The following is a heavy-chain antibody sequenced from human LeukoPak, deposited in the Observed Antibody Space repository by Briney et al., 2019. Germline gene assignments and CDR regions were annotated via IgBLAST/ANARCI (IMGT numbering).Heavy chain of an antibody. CDR3: AKARSRVSTILVVTHPFDS. V-gene: IGHV3-23*01. J-gene: IGHJ4*02. Sequence: PGGSLRLSCAASGFTFISFALSWVRQAPGEGLEWVSSLSGSSTGTYYADSVKGRFTISRDNSKNTLYLQMNGLRAEDTAVYYCAKARSRVSTILVVTHPFDSWGQGTLVTVSS. CDR1: GFTFISFA. CDR2: LSGSSTGT. D-gene: IGHD4-23*01.